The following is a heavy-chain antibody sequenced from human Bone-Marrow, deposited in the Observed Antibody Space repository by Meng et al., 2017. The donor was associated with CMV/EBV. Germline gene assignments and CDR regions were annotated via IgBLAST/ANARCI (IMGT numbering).Heavy chain of an antibody. CDR2: MNPNSDNT. V-gene: IGHV1-8*01. Sequence: VQLVQSGAEVKKPAASVKVSCKASGYTFTSYDSNSVRQAAGRGLEWMGWMNPNSDNTDYAQKFQGRVTMTRKISKSTAYMDLSSLRSEDTAVYYCATGVADFEYWGQGTLVTVSS. CDR1: GYTFTSYD. CDR3: ATGVADFEY. D-gene: IGHD6-19*01. J-gene: IGHJ4*02.